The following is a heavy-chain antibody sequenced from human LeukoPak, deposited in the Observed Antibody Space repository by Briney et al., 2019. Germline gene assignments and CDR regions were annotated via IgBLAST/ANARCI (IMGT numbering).Heavy chain of an antibody. D-gene: IGHD3-3*01. CDR3: ARGRSGYYPLSRTYYYYFYMDV. Sequence: PSETLSLTCTVSGGSISSYYWSWIRQPPGKGLEWIGYIYYSGSTNYNPSLKSRVTISVDTSKNQFSLKLSSVTAADTAVYYCARGRSGYYPLSRTYYYYFYMDVWGKGTTVTVSS. J-gene: IGHJ6*03. CDR2: IYYSGST. V-gene: IGHV4-59*12. CDR1: GGSISSYY.